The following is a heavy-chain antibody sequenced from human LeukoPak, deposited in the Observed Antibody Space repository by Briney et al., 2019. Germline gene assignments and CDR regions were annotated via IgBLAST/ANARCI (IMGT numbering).Heavy chain of an antibody. D-gene: IGHD2-21*02. CDR1: GGTFSSYA. CDR2: IIPIFGTA. V-gene: IGHV1-69*01. CDR3: ARAIVVVTATDAFDI. J-gene: IGHJ3*02. Sequence: SVKVSCKASGGTFSSYAISWVRQAPRQGLEWMGGIIPIFGTANYAQKFQGRVTITADESTSTAYMELSSLRSEDTAVYYCARAIVVVTATDAFDIWGQGTMVTVSS.